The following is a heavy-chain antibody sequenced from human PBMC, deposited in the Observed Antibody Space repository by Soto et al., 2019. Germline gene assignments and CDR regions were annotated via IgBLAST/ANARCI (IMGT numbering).Heavy chain of an antibody. CDR1: GYSFTSYW. Sequence: GESLKISCKGSGYSFTSYWIGWVRQMPGKGLEWMGIIYPGDSDTRYSPSFQGQVTISADKSISTAYLQWSSLKPSDTAMYYCASRSTLSPRDYGDQRAYAFDIWGQGTMVTVSS. D-gene: IGHD4-17*01. J-gene: IGHJ3*02. V-gene: IGHV5-51*01. CDR3: ASRSTLSPRDYGDQRAYAFDI. CDR2: IYPGDSDT.